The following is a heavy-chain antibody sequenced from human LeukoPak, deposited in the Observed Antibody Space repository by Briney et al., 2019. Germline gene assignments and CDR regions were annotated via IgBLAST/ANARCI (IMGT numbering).Heavy chain of an antibody. Sequence: ASVKVSCKASGYTFTSYGISWVRQAPGQGLEWMGWISAYNGNTNYAQKLQGRVTMTTDTSTSTAYMELRSLRSDDTAVYYCARDVPVEMATIAAFDIWRQGTMVTVSS. CDR3: ARDVPVEMATIAAFDI. D-gene: IGHD5-24*01. CDR1: GYTFTSYG. CDR2: ISAYNGNT. V-gene: IGHV1-18*01. J-gene: IGHJ3*02.